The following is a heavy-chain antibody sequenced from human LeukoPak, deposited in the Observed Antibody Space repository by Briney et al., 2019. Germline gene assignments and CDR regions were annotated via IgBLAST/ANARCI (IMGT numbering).Heavy chain of an antibody. D-gene: IGHD5-12*01. CDR2: TYYKSKWSS. CDR3: ARGDIALDY. CDR1: RDSVSSNSAV. V-gene: IGHV6-1*01. J-gene: IGHJ4*02. Sequence: SQTLSLTCAISRDSVSSNSAVWNWIRQSPSRGLEWLGRTYYKSKWSSDFAISVKSRITINPDTSKNQFSLHLNSVTPEDTAVYYCARGDIALDYWGQGTLVTVSS.